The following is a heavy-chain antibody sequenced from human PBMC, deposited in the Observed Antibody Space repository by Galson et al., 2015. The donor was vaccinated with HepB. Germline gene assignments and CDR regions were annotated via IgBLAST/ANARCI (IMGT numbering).Heavy chain of an antibody. CDR2: ISSSSSTI. Sequence: SLRLSCAASGFTFSSYSMNWVRQAPGKGLEWVSYISSSSSTIYYADSVKGRFTISRDNAKNSLYLQMNSLRAEDTAVYYCARDPEYSGYDYEFDYYGMDVWGQGTTVTVSS. CDR3: ARDPEYSGYDYEFDYYGMDV. J-gene: IGHJ6*02. D-gene: IGHD5-12*01. CDR1: GFTFSSYS. V-gene: IGHV3-48*01.